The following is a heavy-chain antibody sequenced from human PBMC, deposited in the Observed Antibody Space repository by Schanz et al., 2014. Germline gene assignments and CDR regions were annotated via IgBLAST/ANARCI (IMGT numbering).Heavy chain of an antibody. D-gene: IGHD3-3*01. J-gene: IGHJ6*02. CDR1: GYNFTTYT. V-gene: IGHV1-2*02. CDR2: INPSSGGT. CDR3: ATEAIRQTYNYYGMDV. Sequence: QVQLVQSGSELTRPGASVKVSCKASGYNFTTYTMNWVRQAPGQGLEWMGWINPSSGGTNYAQKFQGRVTMTRDTSISTAYMELNRLRSDDTAVYYCATEAIRQTYNYYGMDVWGQGTTVTVSS.